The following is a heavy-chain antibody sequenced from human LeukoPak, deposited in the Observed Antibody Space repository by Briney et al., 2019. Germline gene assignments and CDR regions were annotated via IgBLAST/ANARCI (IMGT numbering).Heavy chain of an antibody. J-gene: IGHJ4*02. CDR2: IIPIFGTA. D-gene: IGHD6-13*01. CDR3: ARYSSSWSTLDY. V-gene: IGHV1-69*01. Sequence: GSSVKVSCKASGGTFSSYAISWVRQAPGQGLEWMGGIIPIFGTANYAQKFQGRVTITADESTSTAYMELSSLRSEDTAVYYYARYSSSWSTLDYWGQGTLVTVSS. CDR1: GGTFSSYA.